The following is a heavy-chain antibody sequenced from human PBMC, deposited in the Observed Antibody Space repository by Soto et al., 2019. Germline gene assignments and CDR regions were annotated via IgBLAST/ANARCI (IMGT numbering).Heavy chain of an antibody. D-gene: IGHD3-10*01. Sequence: QAQLVESGGDLVKPGGSLRLSCAASGFTFSDYYMTWIRQAPGKGLEWISYISNSGTYTNYADSVKGRFTISRDNAKNSLYLRMTGLRAEDTSVYYCVRGRGGDWGQGTLVTVSS. CDR2: ISNSGTYT. V-gene: IGHV3-11*06. J-gene: IGHJ4*02. CDR3: VRGRGGD. CDR1: GFTFSDYY.